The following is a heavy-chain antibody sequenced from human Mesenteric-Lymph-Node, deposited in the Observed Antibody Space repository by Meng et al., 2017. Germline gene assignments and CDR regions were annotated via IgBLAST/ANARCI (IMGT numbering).Heavy chain of an antibody. V-gene: IGHV3-23*01. D-gene: IGHD2-2*01. J-gene: IGHJ5*02. CDR2: ISGSGGST. CDR1: GFTFSSYA. CDR3: AKHRNLVVPAAIFWFDP. Sequence: EVQLLESGGGLVQSGGSLRLSCAASGFTFSSYAMSWVRQAPGKGLEWVSAISGSGGSTYYADSVKGRFTISRDNSKNTLYLQMNSLRAEDTAVYYCAKHRNLVVPAAIFWFDPWGQGTLVTVSS.